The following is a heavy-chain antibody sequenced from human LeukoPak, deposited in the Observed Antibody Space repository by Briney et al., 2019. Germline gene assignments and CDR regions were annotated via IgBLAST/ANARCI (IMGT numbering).Heavy chain of an antibody. CDR1: GFTFTTCD. Sequence: GGSLRLSCAASGFTFTTCDMHWVRQATGKGLEWVSAIGTAGDTYYPGSVKGRFTISRENAKSSLYLQMNSLRAGDTAVYYCARVCQVGAIRGPFDIWGQGTMVTVSS. J-gene: IGHJ3*02. V-gene: IGHV3-13*04. D-gene: IGHD1-26*01. CDR2: IGTAGDT. CDR3: ARVCQVGAIRGPFDI.